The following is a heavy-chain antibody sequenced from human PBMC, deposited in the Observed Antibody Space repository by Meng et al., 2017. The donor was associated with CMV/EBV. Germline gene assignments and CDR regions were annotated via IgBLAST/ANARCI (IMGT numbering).Heavy chain of an antibody. J-gene: IGHJ6*02. V-gene: IGHV3-30*04. CDR1: GFTFSSYA. Sequence: GESLKISCAASGFTFSSYAMHWVRQAPGKGLEWVAVISYDGSNKYYADSVNGRFTISRDNSKNTLYLKMNSLRAEDTAVYYCASEKEWPHYYYYYGMGVWGQGTTVTVSS. D-gene: IGHD3-3*01. CDR2: ISYDGSNK. CDR3: ASEKEWPHYYYYYGMGV.